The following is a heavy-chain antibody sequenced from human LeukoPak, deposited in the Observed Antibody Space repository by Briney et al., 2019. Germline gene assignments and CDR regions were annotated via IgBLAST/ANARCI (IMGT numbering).Heavy chain of an antibody. Sequence: PSETLSLTCAVSGGSISSTGYCWAWLRQPPGTGLEWIGTIYYSGSTYHNTSLKSRITMSVDTSRNQFSLKLSSVDAADTAVYYCAKAGVRYFDSSGLYAFDVWGQGTTVTVSS. CDR1: GGSISSTGYC. V-gene: IGHV4-39*01. CDR3: AKAGVRYFDSSGLYAFDV. D-gene: IGHD3-22*01. CDR2: IYYSGST. J-gene: IGHJ3*01.